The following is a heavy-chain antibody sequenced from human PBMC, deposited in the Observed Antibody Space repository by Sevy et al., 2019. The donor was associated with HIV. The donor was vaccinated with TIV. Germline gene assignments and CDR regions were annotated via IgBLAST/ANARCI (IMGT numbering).Heavy chain of an antibody. V-gene: IGHV3-23*01. CDR1: GFTFNNYA. D-gene: IGHD1-26*01. Sequence: GGSLRLSCAASGFTFNNYAMSWVRQAPGKGLEWVSVISYSGSSTYYADSVKGQFTISRDNSKNTLYLQMNSLRAEDTAVYYCAKDRVSGSYYAGDFDYWGQRTLVTVSS. CDR2: ISYSGSST. J-gene: IGHJ4*02. CDR3: AKDRVSGSYYAGDFDY.